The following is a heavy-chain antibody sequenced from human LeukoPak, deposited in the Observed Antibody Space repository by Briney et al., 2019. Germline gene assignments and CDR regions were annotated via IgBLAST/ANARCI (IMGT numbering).Heavy chain of an antibody. CDR1: GFTFSSYE. D-gene: IGHD2-2*01. V-gene: IGHV3-48*03. J-gene: IGHJ3*02. CDR2: ISSSGSTI. CDR3: ARARWCSSTSCYFAAFDI. Sequence: PGGSLRLSCAASGFTFSSYEMNWVRQAPGKGLEWVSYISSSGSTIYYADSAKGRFTISRDNAKNSLYLQMNSLRAEDTAVYYCARARWCSSTSCYFAAFDIWGQGTMVTVSS.